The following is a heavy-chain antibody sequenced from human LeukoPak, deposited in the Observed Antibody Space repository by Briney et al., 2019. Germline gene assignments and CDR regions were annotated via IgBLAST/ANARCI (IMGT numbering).Heavy chain of an antibody. V-gene: IGHV3-21*01. J-gene: IGHJ4*02. CDR1: GFTFNTYT. Sequence: GGSLRLSCAASGFTFNTYTMSWVRQAPGKGLEWVSSINTRSSNIYYADSVKGRFTVSRDNTKNSLYLQMNSLRAEDTAVYFCAKESGDCGADCLALNDYWGQGTLVTVSS. CDR3: AKESGDCGADCLALNDY. CDR2: INTRSSNI. D-gene: IGHD2-21*02.